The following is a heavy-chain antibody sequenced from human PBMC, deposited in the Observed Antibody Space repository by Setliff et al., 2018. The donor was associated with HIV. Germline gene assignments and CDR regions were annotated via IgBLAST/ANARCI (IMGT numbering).Heavy chain of an antibody. CDR3: ARGDGYRANDAYYDTGMDV. D-gene: IGHD5-12*01. CDR1: GAPIGSYY. V-gene: IGHV4-59*01. Sequence: SETLSLTCKVSGAPIGSYYWNWIRQPPGKGLEWIGYIYNSGYSNSKPSLKSRVTISLDTSKNQFSLKLSSVTAADTAVYYCARGDGYRANDAYYDTGMDVWGQGITVTVSS. J-gene: IGHJ6*02. CDR2: IYNSGYS.